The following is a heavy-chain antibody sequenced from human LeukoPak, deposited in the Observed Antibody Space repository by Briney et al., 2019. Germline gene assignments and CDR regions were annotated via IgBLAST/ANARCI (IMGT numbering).Heavy chain of an antibody. CDR1: GFXFSTYG. Sequence: GGSLRLSCAASGFXFSTYGLHWVRQAPGKGLEWVALIWYDGSNTYYADSVKGRFTISRDDSKNTVYLQMNSLRAEDTALYYCARGFLDFDSWGQGTLVIVSS. D-gene: IGHD3-3*01. J-gene: IGHJ4*02. CDR3: ARGFLDFDS. V-gene: IGHV3-33*01. CDR2: IWYDGSNT.